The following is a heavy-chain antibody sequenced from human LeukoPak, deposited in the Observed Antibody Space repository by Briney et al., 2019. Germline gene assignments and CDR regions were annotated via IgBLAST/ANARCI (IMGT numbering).Heavy chain of an antibody. V-gene: IGHV3-48*02. J-gene: IGHJ4*02. Sequence: GSLRLSCAASEFTFSSYSMNWVRQAPGKGLEWVSYISSSSGIIYYADSVKGRFTISRDNAKNSLYLHMNSLRDDDTAVYYCARDISSSWYIDYWGQGTLVTVSS. CDR1: EFTFSSYS. D-gene: IGHD6-13*01. CDR2: ISSSSGII. CDR3: ARDISSSWYIDY.